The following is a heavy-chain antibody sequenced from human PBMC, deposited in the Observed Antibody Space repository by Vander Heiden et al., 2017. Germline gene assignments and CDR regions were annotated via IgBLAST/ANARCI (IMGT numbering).Heavy chain of an antibody. CDR2: TYYNRSP. J-gene: IGHJ4*01. D-gene: IGHD6-19*01. CDR3: ARFRAGTMRDY. CDR1: GDSISNSGYY. V-gene: IGHV4-39*01. Sequence: QLQLQESGPGLVKPSETLSLTCTVSGDSISNSGYYWGWLRQPPGKGLEWIGSTYYNRSPSYNPSLKSRVTISADTSKNQFSLRLSSVTAADTAVYYCARFRAGTMRDYWGQEPWSPSPQ.